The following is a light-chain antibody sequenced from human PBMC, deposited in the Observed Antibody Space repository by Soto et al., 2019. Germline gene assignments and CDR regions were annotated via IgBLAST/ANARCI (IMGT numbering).Light chain of an antibody. V-gene: IGLV3-25*03. CDR2: KDS. J-gene: IGLJ2*01. Sequence: SYELTQPPSVSVFPGQTARITCSGAALPKQYGCWYQQKLGQAPVLVIYKDSERPSGIPERFAGSSSGTTVTLTISGVQAEDGADYYCQSADSSGTYVVFGGGTKLTVL. CDR3: QSADSSGTYVV. CDR1: ALPKQY.